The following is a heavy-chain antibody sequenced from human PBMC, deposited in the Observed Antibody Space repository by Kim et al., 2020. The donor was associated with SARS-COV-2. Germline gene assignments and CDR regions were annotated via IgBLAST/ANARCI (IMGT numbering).Heavy chain of an antibody. Sequence: AHSVEGRFTISRDNAKDALYLQMNSLGEEDTAVYYCARESLTIFGVVINWGQGTLVTVSS. J-gene: IGHJ4*02. V-gene: IGHV3-48*02. D-gene: IGHD3-3*01. CDR3: ARESLTIFGVVIN.